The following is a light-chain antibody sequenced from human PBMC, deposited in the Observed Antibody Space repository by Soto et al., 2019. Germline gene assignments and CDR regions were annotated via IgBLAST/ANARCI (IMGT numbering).Light chain of an antibody. CDR3: GTWDNSLVV. V-gene: IGLV1-51*01. J-gene: IGLJ2*01. Sequence: QSVLTQPPSVSAAPGQKVTISCSGSSSNIGNNYVSWYQQLPGTAPKLLIYGDNKRPSGIPDRFSVSKSGTSATLGITGLQTGDEADYYCGTWDNSLVVFGGGTKLTVL. CDR2: GDN. CDR1: SSNIGNNY.